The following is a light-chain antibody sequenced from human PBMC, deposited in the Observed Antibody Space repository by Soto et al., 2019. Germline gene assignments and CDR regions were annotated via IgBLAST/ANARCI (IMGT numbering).Light chain of an antibody. CDR1: SSNIGNNY. Sequence: QAVVTQPPSVSAAPGQKVTISCSGSSSNIGNNYVSWYQQLPGTAPKLLIYDNNKRPSGIPDRFSGSKSGTSATLGITGLQTGDEADYYCGTWDSSLSEGVFGTGTKVTVL. CDR3: GTWDSSLSEGV. J-gene: IGLJ1*01. V-gene: IGLV1-51*01. CDR2: DNN.